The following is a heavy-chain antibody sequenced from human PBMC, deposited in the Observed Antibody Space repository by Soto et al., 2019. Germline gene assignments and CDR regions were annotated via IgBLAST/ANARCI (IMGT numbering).Heavy chain of an antibody. CDR1: GFTFKIYA. D-gene: IGHD3-10*01. J-gene: IGHJ6*02. Sequence: RLLESGGGLVQPGGSLSPSCTASGFTFKIYALSWVGQAPVKGLEWASGITGSASTTYYGASAKGRFTISRDNSKTTLALQVNSLRVADTAVYYCSGPLWFGDSSSHYYGMDVWGQGTTVTVSS. CDR3: SGPLWFGDSSSHYYGMDV. V-gene: IGHV3-23*01. CDR2: ITGSASTT.